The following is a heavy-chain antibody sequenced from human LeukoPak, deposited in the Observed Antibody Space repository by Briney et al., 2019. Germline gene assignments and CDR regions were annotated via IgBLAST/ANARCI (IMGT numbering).Heavy chain of an antibody. CDR1: GGTFSNYA. D-gene: IGHD2-21*02. J-gene: IGHJ4*02. Sequence: SVKVSCKASGGTFSNYAVSWVRQAPGQGLEWMGGIIPIYGTTNYAQKFQGRVTITADKSTSTAYMELSSLRSEDTAVYYCTTSIGKTHLAYCGGDCYQLDYWGQGTLVTVSS. CDR2: IIPIYGTT. CDR3: TTSIGKTHLAYCGGDCYQLDY. V-gene: IGHV1-69*06.